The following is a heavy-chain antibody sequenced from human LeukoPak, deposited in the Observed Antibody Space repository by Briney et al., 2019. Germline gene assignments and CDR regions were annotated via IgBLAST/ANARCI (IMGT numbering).Heavy chain of an antibody. Sequence: PGGSLRLSCAASGFTYSNYAMSWVRQAPGKGLEWVSTISGNGGNTYYADSVKGRFTISRDNSKNTLYLRMNSLRAEDTAVYYCAKEGYCSGSSCYSVFDYWGQGTLVTVSS. CDR1: GFTYSNYA. CDR3: AKEGYCSGSSCYSVFDY. V-gene: IGHV3-23*01. J-gene: IGHJ4*02. CDR2: ISGNGGNT. D-gene: IGHD2-15*01.